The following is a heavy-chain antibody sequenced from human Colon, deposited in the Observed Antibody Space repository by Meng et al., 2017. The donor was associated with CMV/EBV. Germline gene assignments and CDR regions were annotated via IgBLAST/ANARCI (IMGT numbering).Heavy chain of an antibody. CDR2: INPITGGT. CDR1: GYTFTGYF. V-gene: IGHV1-2*02. CDR3: ASLSGGDFDY. D-gene: IGHD1-26*01. Sequence: QVRPVESGAEGKTPGAAVKVSCKASGYTFTGYFMYWVRQAPGQGLEWLGVINPITGGTNYAQKFQGRVTMTRDTSMNTAYMELSRLRSDDTAVYYCASLSGGDFDYWGQGTLVTVSS. J-gene: IGHJ4*02.